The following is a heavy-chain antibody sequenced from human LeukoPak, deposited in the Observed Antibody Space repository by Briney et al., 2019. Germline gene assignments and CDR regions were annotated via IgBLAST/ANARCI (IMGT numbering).Heavy chain of an antibody. J-gene: IGHJ4*02. Sequence: GGSLRLSCAASGFTFSSYGMSWVRQAPGKGLEWVTAISGSGGSTYYADSVKGRFTISRDNSKNTLYLQMNSLRAEDTAVYYCAKARGMVRGAIDYWGQGTLVTVSS. V-gene: IGHV3-23*01. D-gene: IGHD3-10*01. CDR2: ISGSGGST. CDR3: AKARGMVRGAIDY. CDR1: GFTFSSYG.